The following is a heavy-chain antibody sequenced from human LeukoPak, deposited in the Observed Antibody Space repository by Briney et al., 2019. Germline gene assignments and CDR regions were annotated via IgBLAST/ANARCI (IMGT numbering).Heavy chain of an antibody. CDR2: LGYGGRGT. CDR3: ARDGFVGPVTAYLDS. J-gene: IGHJ4*01. V-gene: IGHV3-74*01. Sequence: GGSLRLSCAASGFTFNRYAMLWVRQAPGKGLEGVSRLGYGGRGTNYADSVRGRFTISRDNAKNILYLQMNSLRADDTALYYCARDGFVGPVTAYLDSWGQGTLVTVSS. CDR1: GFTFNRYA. D-gene: IGHD2-21*02.